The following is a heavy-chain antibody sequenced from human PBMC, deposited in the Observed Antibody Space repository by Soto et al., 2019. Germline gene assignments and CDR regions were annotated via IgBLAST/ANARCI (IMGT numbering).Heavy chain of an antibody. D-gene: IGHD2-21*01. CDR2: ISGSGGST. V-gene: IGHV3-23*01. CDR3: ANVRGAIRGPIDY. J-gene: IGHJ4*02. Sequence: PGGSLRLSCAASGFTFSSYAMSWVRQAPGKGLEWVSAISGSGGSTYYADSVKGRFTISRDNSKNTLFLQMNSLRVEGTAVYYCANVRGAIRGPIDYWGQGTLVTVSS. CDR1: GFTFSSYA.